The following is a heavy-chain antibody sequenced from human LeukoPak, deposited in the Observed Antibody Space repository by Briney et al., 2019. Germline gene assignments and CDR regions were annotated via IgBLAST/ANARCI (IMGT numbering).Heavy chain of an antibody. CDR1: NGSFSNHF. D-gene: IGHD6-19*01. CDR2: ISYSGSA. CDR3: ASGVAVDPDTFDI. Sequence: SETLSLTCTVSNGSFSNHFWSWIRQPPGKGLEWIGYISYSGSAHYDPSLKSRVTISVDTSKNQFSLRLSSVTAADTAVYYCASGVAVDPDTFDIWGLGTLVTVSS. J-gene: IGHJ3*02. V-gene: IGHV4-59*08.